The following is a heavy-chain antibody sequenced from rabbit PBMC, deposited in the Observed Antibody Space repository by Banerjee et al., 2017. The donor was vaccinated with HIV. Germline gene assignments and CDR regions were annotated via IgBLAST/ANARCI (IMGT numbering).Heavy chain of an antibody. CDR1: GFSFSSYW. J-gene: IGHJ4*01. V-gene: IGHV1S40*01. D-gene: IGHD1-1*01. CDR3: ARSTSGYDIGNL. Sequence: QSLEESGGDLVKPGASLTLTCTASGFSFSSYWICWVRQAPGKGLEWIACIYTGSGNTYYTGWAKGRFTITKTSSTVDLKMTSLTAADTATYFCARSTSGYDIGNLWGPGTLVTVS. CDR2: IYTGSGNT.